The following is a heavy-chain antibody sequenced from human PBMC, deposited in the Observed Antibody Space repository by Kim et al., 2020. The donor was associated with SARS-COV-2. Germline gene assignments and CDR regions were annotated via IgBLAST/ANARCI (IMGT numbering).Heavy chain of an antibody. Sequence: IYYADSVKSRFTISRDNAKNSLYLQMNSLRAKDTAVYYCARDYMSYYFDYWGQGTLVTVSS. CDR3: ARDYMSYYFDY. V-gene: IGHV3-21*01. J-gene: IGHJ4*02. CDR2: I.